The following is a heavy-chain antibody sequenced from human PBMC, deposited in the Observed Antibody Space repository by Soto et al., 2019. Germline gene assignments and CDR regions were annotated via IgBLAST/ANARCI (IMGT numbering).Heavy chain of an antibody. CDR3: ARGSGYSGYDWAAFDY. CDR1: GGTFSSYT. D-gene: IGHD5-12*01. V-gene: IGHV1-69*02. J-gene: IGHJ4*02. CDR2: IIPILGIA. Sequence: SVKVSCKASGGTFSSYTISWVRQAPGQGLEWMGRIIPILGIANYAQKFQGRVTITADKSTSTAYMELSSLRSEDTAVYYCARGSGYSGYDWAAFDYWGQGTLVTVSS.